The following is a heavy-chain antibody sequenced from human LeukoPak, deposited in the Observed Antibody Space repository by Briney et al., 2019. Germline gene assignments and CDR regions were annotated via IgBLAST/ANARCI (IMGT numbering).Heavy chain of an antibody. CDR3: ARDPSAFAGYFDY. CDR1: GFAFSRYW. D-gene: IGHD3-10*01. Sequence: GGSLRLSCAAPGFAFSRYWMHWVRQAPGKGLVWVSRTEGDGSSTTYADNVKGRFTISRDNAKNTLYLQMNSLRAEDTAVYFCARDPSAFAGYFDYWGQGTLVTVSS. CDR2: TEGDGSST. V-gene: IGHV3-74*01. J-gene: IGHJ4*02.